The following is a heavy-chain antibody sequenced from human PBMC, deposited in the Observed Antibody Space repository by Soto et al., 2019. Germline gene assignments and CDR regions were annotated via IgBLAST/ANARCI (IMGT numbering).Heavy chain of an antibody. Sequence: ASVKVSCKASGYTFTSHGVSWVRQAPGQGLEWMGWISTYSDYRNYAQNFQGRVTMTTETSTSTAYMELRSLRSDDTAVYYCARVAGYCSGGTCPHYFDSWGQVTLFTVSS. D-gene: IGHD2-15*01. CDR1: GYTFTSHG. J-gene: IGHJ4*02. CDR3: ARVAGYCSGGTCPHYFDS. CDR2: ISTYSDYR. V-gene: IGHV1-18*01.